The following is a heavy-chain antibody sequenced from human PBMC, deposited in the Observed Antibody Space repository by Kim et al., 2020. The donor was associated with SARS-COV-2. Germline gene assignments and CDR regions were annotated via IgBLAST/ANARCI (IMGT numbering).Heavy chain of an antibody. J-gene: IGHJ6*02. Sequence: SETLSLTCTVSGGSISSYYWSWIRQPPGKGLEWIGYIYYSGSTNYNPSLKSRVTISVDTSKNQFSLKLSSVTAADTAVYYCAREWVVPAATPRGRTYYYYGMDVWGQGTTVTVSS. CDR2: IYYSGST. CDR3: AREWVVPAATPRGRTYYYYGMDV. CDR1: GGSISSYY. V-gene: IGHV4-59*01. D-gene: IGHD2-2*01.